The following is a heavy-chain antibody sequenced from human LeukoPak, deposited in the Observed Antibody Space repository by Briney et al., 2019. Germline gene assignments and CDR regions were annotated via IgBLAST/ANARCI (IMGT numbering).Heavy chain of an antibody. V-gene: IGHV3-30*18. Sequence: GGSLRLSCAASGFTFSAYGMHWVRQAPGKGLEWVVVISHDGSNIYYVDSVKGRFTISRDNSKNTLYLQMNSLRAEDTAVYYCAKAPRPPYCGGDCLWGQGTMVTVSS. CDR3: AKAPRPPYCGGDCL. CDR2: ISHDGSNI. J-gene: IGHJ3*01. CDR1: GFTFSAYG. D-gene: IGHD2-21*01.